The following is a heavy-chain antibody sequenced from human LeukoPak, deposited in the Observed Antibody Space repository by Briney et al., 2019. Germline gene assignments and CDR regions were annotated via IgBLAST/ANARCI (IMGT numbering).Heavy chain of an antibody. Sequence: SETLSLTCSVSGGSISGYYWSWIWQTPGKGLEWIAYVYETGGTNYNPSLKSRVTISQDTSRNQFSLKLASVTAADTAIYYCARGNSSGWYGGFDYWGQGSLVTVSS. CDR2: VYETGGT. CDR3: ARGNSSGWYGGFDY. D-gene: IGHD6-19*01. J-gene: IGHJ4*02. V-gene: IGHV4-59*01. CDR1: GGSISGYY.